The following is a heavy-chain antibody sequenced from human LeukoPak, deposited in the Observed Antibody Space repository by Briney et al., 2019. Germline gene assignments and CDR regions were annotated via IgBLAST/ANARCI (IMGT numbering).Heavy chain of an antibody. CDR1: GFTFSGAW. J-gene: IGHJ4*02. CDR2: IKTKTDGGTT. CDR3: TTDSLTTGTHLFDY. V-gene: IGHV3-15*01. D-gene: IGHD1-1*01. Sequence: GGSLRLSCAASGFTFSGAWMSWVRQAPGKGLEWVGRIKTKTDGGTTDYAAPVKGRFTISRDDSKNTLFLQMNSLKAEDTAVYFCTTDSLTTGTHLFDYWGQGTLVTVST.